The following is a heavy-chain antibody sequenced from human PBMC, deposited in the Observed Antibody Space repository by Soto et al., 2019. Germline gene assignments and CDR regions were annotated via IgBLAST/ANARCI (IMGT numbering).Heavy chain of an antibody. Sequence: EVQLVESGGGLVQPGGSLRLSCAASAFTFSSYWMNWVRQAPGKGPVWVSRINSDGSITGYADSVKGRFTISRDNAKNTLDLQMNSLSAEDTAVYYCARRDQIAYYYGMDVWGQGTTVTVSS. CDR1: AFTFSSYW. J-gene: IGHJ6*02. V-gene: IGHV3-74*01. CDR2: INSDGSIT. D-gene: IGHD2-21*01. CDR3: ARRDQIAYYYGMDV.